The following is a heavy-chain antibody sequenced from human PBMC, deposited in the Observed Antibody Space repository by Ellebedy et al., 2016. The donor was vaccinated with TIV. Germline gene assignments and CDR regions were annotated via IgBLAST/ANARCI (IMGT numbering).Heavy chain of an antibody. CDR2: INSRNSSI. V-gene: IGHV3-48*01. J-gene: IGHJ4*02. CDR3: ARDLMIWIFDY. Sequence: GESLKISCAASGFTFSSYSMNWVRQAPGKGLEWVSYINSRNSSISYADSVKGRFTISRDNAKNSLYLQMNSLRSEDTAVYYCARDLMIWIFDYWGQGTLVTVSS. CDR1: GFTFSSYS. D-gene: IGHD2-2*03.